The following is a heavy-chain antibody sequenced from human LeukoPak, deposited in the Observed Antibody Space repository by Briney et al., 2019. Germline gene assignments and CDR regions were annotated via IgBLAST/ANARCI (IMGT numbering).Heavy chain of an antibody. J-gene: IGHJ5*02. V-gene: IGHV3-30-3*01. Sequence: GRSLRLSCAASGFTFSSYAMHWVRQAPGKGLEGVAVISYDGSNKYYADSVKGRFTISRDNSKNTLYLQMNSLRAEDTAVYYCASGYVVVPAWGFDPWGQGTLVTVSS. CDR3: ASGYVVVPAWGFDP. CDR1: GFTFSSYA. CDR2: ISYDGSNK. D-gene: IGHD2-2*01.